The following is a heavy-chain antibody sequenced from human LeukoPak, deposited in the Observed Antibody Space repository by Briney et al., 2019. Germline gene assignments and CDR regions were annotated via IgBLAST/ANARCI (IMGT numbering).Heavy chain of an antibody. CDR1: GYTFTSYY. V-gene: IGHV1-46*01. Sequence: ASVKVSCKASGYTFTSYYMHWVRQAPGQGLEWMGIINPSGGSTSYAQKFQGRVTMTRDTSTSTVYMELSSLRSEDTAVYYCARGTYYYDSSGYYYGYYFDYRGQGTLVTVSS. D-gene: IGHD3-22*01. CDR2: INPSGGST. J-gene: IGHJ4*02. CDR3: ARGTYYYDSSGYYYGYYFDY.